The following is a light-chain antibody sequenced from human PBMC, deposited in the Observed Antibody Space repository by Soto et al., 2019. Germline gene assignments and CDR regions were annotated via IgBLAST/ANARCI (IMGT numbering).Light chain of an antibody. Sequence: QAVVTQPPSASGTPGQRVTISCSGSSSNIGSNYVYWYQQLPGTAPKLLIHTNNQRPSGVPDRFSGSKSGTSASLAISGLRSEDEADYYCATWDDSLSAFYVFGPGTKLTVL. CDR1: SSNIGSNY. CDR2: TNN. CDR3: ATWDDSLSAFYV. J-gene: IGLJ1*01. V-gene: IGLV1-47*02.